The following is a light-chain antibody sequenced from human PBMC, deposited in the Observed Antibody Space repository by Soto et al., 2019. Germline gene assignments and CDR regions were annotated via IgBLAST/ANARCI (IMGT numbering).Light chain of an antibody. CDR2: EVT. Sequence: QSVLTQPPSASGSPGQSVTISCSGTSSDVGGYNYVSWFQQHPGKAPKLMIYEVTKRPSGVPDRFSGSKSGNTASLTVSGLQVEDEAEYYCRSYVGSNNFDFGTGTKVTVL. V-gene: IGLV2-8*01. CDR3: RSYVGSNNFD. CDR1: SSDVGGYNY. J-gene: IGLJ1*01.